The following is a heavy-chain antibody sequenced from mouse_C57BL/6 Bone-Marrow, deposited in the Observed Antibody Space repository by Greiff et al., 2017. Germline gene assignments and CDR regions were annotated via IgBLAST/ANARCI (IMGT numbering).Heavy chain of an antibody. V-gene: IGHV14-4*01. Sequence: EVQLQQSGAELVRPGASVQLSCTASGFNIKDDYMHWVKQRPEQGLEWIGWIDPENGDTEYASKFQGKATITADTSSNTAYLQLSSLTSDDTAVYYCTPYYYGSEAYWGQGTLVTVSA. CDR3: TPYYYGSEAY. D-gene: IGHD1-1*01. J-gene: IGHJ3*01. CDR1: GFNIKDDY. CDR2: IDPENGDT.